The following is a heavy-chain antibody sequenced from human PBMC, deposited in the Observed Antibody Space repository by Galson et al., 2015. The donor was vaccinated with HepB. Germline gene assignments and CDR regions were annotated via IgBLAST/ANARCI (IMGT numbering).Heavy chain of an antibody. CDR1: GFTFSSFC. D-gene: IGHD3-10*01. Sequence: SLRLSCAASGFTFSSFCMSWVRQAPGKGLEWVANIRQVGGEIFYVDSVKGRFTISRDNAKNTVYLHMNSLRAEDTAVYYCARGRSFGSGNYHTFDFWGQGALVTVSS. CDR3: ARGRSFGSGNYHTFDF. CDR2: IRQVGGEI. V-gene: IGHV3-7*01. J-gene: IGHJ4*02.